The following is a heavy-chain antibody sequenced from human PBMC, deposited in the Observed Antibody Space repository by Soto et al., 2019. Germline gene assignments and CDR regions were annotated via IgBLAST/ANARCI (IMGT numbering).Heavy chain of an antibody. CDR3: ARGMTTGTKWGDTGYGMDV. D-gene: IGHD4-4*01. Sequence: QVQLVQSGAEVKKPGSSVKVSCKASGVTFSSYAISWVRQAPGQGLEWMGGILPIFGTASYAQKFQGRVTSTADESTGTEYTELNSLRSEDTAVYYCARGMTTGTKWGDTGYGMDVWGQGTKVTVSS. J-gene: IGHJ6*02. CDR1: GVTFSSYA. CDR2: ILPIFGTA. V-gene: IGHV1-69*01.